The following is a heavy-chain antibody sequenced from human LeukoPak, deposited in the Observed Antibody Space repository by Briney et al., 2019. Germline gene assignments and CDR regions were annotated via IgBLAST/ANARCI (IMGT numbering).Heavy chain of an antibody. Sequence: ASVKVSCKASGYTFTGYYMHWVRQAPGQGLEWMGWINPNSGGTNYAQQFQGRVTMTRDTSISTAYMELSRLRSDDTAVYYCASHIIGYCSSTSCYELDYWGQGTLVTVSS. D-gene: IGHD2-2*01. CDR2: INPNSGGT. CDR1: GYTFTGYY. V-gene: IGHV1-2*02. CDR3: ASHIIGYCSSTSCYELDY. J-gene: IGHJ4*02.